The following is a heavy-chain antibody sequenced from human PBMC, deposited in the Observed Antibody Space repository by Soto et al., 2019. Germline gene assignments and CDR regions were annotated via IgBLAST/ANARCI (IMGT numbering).Heavy chain of an antibody. Sequence: SETLSLTCTVSGGSVSSGSYYWSWIRQPPGKGLEWIGYIYYSGSTNYNPSLKSRVTISVDTSKNQFSLKLSSVTAADTAVYYCARDRMYSRSWHRSYYGMDVWGQGTTVTVSS. J-gene: IGHJ6*02. CDR3: ARDRMYSRSWHRSYYGMDV. CDR2: IYYSGST. D-gene: IGHD6-13*01. CDR1: GGSVSSGSYY. V-gene: IGHV4-61*01.